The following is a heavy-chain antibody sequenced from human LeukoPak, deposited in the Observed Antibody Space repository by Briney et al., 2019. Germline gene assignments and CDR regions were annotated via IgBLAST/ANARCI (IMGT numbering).Heavy chain of an antibody. J-gene: IGHJ6*03. CDR2: IIPIFGTA. Sequence: GASVKVSFKASGGTFSSYAISWVRQAPGQGLEWMGGIIPIFGTANYAQKFQGRVTITTDESTSTAYMELSSLRSEDTAVYYCARAAYYGDYGVGYYYYYMDVWGEGTTVTVSS. D-gene: IGHD4-17*01. CDR3: ARAAYYGDYGVGYYYYYMDV. V-gene: IGHV1-69*05. CDR1: GGTFSSYA.